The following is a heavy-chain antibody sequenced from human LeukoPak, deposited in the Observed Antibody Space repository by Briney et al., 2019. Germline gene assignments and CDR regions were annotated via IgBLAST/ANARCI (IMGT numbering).Heavy chain of an antibody. Sequence: PGGSLRLSCAASGFTFSTYWMKWVRQAPGKGLEWVASIKEDGSDKYYVDSVKGRFSISRGNAKNSLYLQMNSLRTEDTAVYYCAKGGHFNFDYWGQGTLVTVSS. D-gene: IGHD5-12*01. CDR1: GFTFSTYW. V-gene: IGHV3-7*01. CDR2: IKEDGSDK. CDR3: AKGGHFNFDY. J-gene: IGHJ4*02.